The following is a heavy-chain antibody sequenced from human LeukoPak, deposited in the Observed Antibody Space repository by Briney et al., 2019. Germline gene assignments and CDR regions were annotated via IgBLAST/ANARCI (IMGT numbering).Heavy chain of an antibody. CDR1: GGSISSYY. V-gene: IGHV4-59*01. D-gene: IGHD6-6*01. CDR3: ASTGGIAARYDAFDI. Sequence: PSETLSLTCTVSGGSISSYYWSWIRQPPGKGLEWIGYIYYSGSTNYNPSLKSRVTISVDTSKNQFSLKLSSVAAADTAVYYCASTGGIAARYDAFDIWGQGTLVTVSS. CDR2: IYYSGST. J-gene: IGHJ3*02.